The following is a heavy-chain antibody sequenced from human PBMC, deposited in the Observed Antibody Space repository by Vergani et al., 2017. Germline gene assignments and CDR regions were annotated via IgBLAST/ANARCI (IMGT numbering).Heavy chain of an antibody. CDR1: GFSFSGYW. J-gene: IGHJ4*02. D-gene: IGHD5-18*01. V-gene: IGHV3-74*01. CDR2: IKSDGSIT. Sequence: EVQLVESGGGLIHPGGSLRLSCEGSGFSFSGYWMHWVRQSPEKGLVWVSRIKSDGSITNYADSVKGRFTISRDNAKNTLYLEMNSLRGDDTAVYYCAKSGVTGGYSYGSDYWGQGTLVTVSS. CDR3: AKSGVTGGYSYGSDY.